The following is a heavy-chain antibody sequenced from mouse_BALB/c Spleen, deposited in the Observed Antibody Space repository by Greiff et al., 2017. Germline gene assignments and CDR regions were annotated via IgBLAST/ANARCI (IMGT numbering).Heavy chain of an antibody. CDR3: ASGTYGNYWYFDV. V-gene: IGHV1-14*01. D-gene: IGHD2-1*01. CDR1: GYTFTSYV. CDR2: INPYNDGT. J-gene: IGHJ1*01. Sequence: EVQLQQSGPELVKPGASVKMSCKASGYTFTSYVMHWVKQKPGQGLEWIGYINPYNDGTKYNEKFKGKATLTSDKSSSTAYMELSSLTSEDSAVYYCASGTYGNYWYFDVWGAGTTVTVSS.